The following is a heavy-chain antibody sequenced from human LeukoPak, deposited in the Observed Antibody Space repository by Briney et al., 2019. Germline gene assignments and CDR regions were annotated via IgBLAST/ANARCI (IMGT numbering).Heavy chain of an antibody. V-gene: IGHV3-74*01. D-gene: IGHD3-16*01. Sequence: GGSLRLSCAASGFIFTDYWMHWLRQAPGKGLEWVSRVDIVWTGTIYADSARGRFTISRDNAKNSLYLEIYSLRAEATAVYYCARGGRDHGFDIWGQGTVVTVSS. CDR2: VDIVWTGT. CDR3: ARGGRDHGFDI. CDR1: GFIFTDYW. J-gene: IGHJ3*02.